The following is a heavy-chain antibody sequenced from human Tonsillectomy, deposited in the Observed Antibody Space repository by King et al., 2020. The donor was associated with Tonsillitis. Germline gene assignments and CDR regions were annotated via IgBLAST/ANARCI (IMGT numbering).Heavy chain of an antibody. D-gene: IGHD3-22*01. CDR1: GYSFTSYW. CDR3: ARADQIYYDSSGYYYS. J-gene: IGHJ4*02. CDR2: IYPGGSYT. Sequence: VQLVESGAEVKKPGESLKISCKGSGYSFTSYWIGWVRQMPGKGLEWMGIIYPGGSYTRYSPSFQGQVTISADKSISTAYLQWSTLKASDTAMYYCARADQIYYDSSGYYYSWGQGTLVTVSS. V-gene: IGHV5-51*01.